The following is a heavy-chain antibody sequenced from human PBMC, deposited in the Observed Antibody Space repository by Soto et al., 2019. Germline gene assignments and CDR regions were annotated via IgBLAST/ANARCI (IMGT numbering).Heavy chain of an antibody. J-gene: IGHJ6*02. CDR3: AREDLILEWLPYGMDV. CDR1: GGTFSSYS. V-gene: IGHV1-69*13. D-gene: IGHD3-3*01. CDR2: IIPIFGTA. Sequence: RASVKVSCKASGGTFSSYSISWVRQAPGQGLEWMGGIIPIFGTANYAQKFQGRVTITADESTSTAYMELSSLRSEDTAVYYCAREDLILEWLPYGMDVWGQGTTVTVSS.